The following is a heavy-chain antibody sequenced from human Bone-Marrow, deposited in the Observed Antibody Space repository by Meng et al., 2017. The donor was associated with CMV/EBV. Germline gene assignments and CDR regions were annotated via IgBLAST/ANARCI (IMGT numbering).Heavy chain of an antibody. CDR3: AKDSGYYYDSSGYLN. V-gene: IGHV3-11*01. CDR2: ISSSGSTI. J-gene: IGHJ4*02. D-gene: IGHD3-22*01. CDR1: GFTFSDYY. Sequence: GESLKISCAASGFTFSDYYMSWIRQAPGKGLEWVSYISSSGSTIYYADSVKGRFTISRDNAKNSLYLQMNSLRAEDTALYYCAKDSGYYYDSSGYLNWGQGTLVTVSS.